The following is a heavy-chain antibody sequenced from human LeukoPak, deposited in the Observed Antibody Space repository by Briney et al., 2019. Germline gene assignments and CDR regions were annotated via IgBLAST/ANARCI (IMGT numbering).Heavy chain of an antibody. CDR2: VFDSGST. D-gene: IGHD1-1*01. V-gene: IGHV4-59*01. J-gene: IGHJ6*03. CDR1: GASFSTNY. Sequence: SETLSLTCSVSGASFSTNYWSWIRQPPGRGLEWIGYVFDSGSTNYNPSLKSGVTISVDTSTKQFSLRLSSVTAADTAVYYCARLYQQSKWKYYYYYMDVWGKGTAVTVSS. CDR3: ARLYQQSKWKYYYYYMDV.